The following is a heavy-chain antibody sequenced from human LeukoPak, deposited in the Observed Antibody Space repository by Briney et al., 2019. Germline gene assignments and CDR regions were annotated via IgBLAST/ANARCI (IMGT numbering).Heavy chain of an antibody. V-gene: IGHV5-51*01. CDR3: ARLGFYYYYYMDV. CDR1: GYSFTSYW. Sequence: GESLKISCKGSGYSFTSYWIGWVRQMPGKGLEWMGIIYPGDSDTRYSPSFQGQVTISADKSISTAYLQWSSLKASDAAMYYCARLGFYYYYYMDVWGKGTTVTVSS. D-gene: IGHD3-3*01. J-gene: IGHJ6*03. CDR2: IYPGDSDT.